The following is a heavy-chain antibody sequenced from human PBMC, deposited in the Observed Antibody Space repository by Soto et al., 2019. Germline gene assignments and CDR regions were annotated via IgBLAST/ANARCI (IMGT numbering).Heavy chain of an antibody. CDR3: VRGPDPLTVTTVNWFDP. V-gene: IGHV1-69*02. Sequence: QVQLVQSGAEVKKPGSSVKVSCKASGGTFSSYTISWVRQAPGQGLEWMGRIIPLLGIANYAQKFQGRVTVAADKSTSTAYMELSSLKSEDTAVYYCVRGPDPLTVTTVNWFDPWVQGTLVTVSS. CDR1: GGTFSSYT. CDR2: IIPLLGIA. J-gene: IGHJ5*02. D-gene: IGHD1-20*01.